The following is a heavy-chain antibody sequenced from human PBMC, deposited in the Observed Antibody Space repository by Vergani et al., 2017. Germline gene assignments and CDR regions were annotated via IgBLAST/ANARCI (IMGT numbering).Heavy chain of an antibody. J-gene: IGHJ6*02. CDR2: IKQDGSEK. D-gene: IGHD6-13*01. CDR1: GFTFSSYW. V-gene: IGHV3-7*04. CDR3: ARVLAAAGTVDYYGMDV. Sequence: EVQLVESGGGLVQPGGSLRLSCAASGFTFSSYWMSWVRQAPGKGLEWVANIKQDGSEKYYVDSVKGRFTISRDNAKNSLYLQMNSLRAEDTAVYYCARVLAAAGTVDYYGMDVWGQGTTVTVSS.